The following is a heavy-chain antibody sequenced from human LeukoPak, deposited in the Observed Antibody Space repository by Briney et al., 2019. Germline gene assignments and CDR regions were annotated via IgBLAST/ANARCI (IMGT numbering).Heavy chain of an antibody. D-gene: IGHD4-17*01. V-gene: IGHV4-59*11. Sequence: WETLSLIYAVSDDSFRIHYWTWIRQPPGKGREWIGYISYIGTTNYNPSLKSRVTLSIDTSKNQFSLKRRSVTAADTAVYYCARDLVTVTKGFDIWGQGTMVSVSS. CDR2: ISYIGTT. CDR3: ARDLVTVTKGFDI. J-gene: IGHJ3*02. CDR1: DDSFRIHY.